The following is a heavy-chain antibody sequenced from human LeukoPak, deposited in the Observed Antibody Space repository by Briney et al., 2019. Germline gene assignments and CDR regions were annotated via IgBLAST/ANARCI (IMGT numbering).Heavy chain of an antibody. D-gene: IGHD3-22*01. J-gene: IGHJ4*02. Sequence: SQTLSLTCSVSRGSMSSGSYYWSWIRQPAGKGLGWIGRIYTSGSTNYNPSLKSRVTMSFDASNNQFSLRLSSVTAADTAVYYCARVATGGYYNYWGQGTLVTVSS. CDR2: IYTSGST. V-gene: IGHV4-61*02. CDR3: ARVATGGYYNY. CDR1: RGSMSSGSYY.